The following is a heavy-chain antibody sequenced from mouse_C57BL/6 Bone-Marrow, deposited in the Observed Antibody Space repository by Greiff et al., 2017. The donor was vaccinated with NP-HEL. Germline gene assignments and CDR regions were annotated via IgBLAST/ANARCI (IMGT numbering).Heavy chain of an antibody. CDR1: GYTFTDYY. CDR2: INPNNGGT. V-gene: IGHV1-26*01. Sequence: EVQLQQSGPELVKPGASVKISCKASGYTFTDYYMNWVKQSHGKSLEWIGDINPNNGGTSYNQKFKGKATLTVDKSSSTAYMELRSLTSEDSAVYYCARLWPLDYWGHGTTLTVST. J-gene: IGHJ2*01. D-gene: IGHD1-1*02. CDR3: ARLWPLDY.